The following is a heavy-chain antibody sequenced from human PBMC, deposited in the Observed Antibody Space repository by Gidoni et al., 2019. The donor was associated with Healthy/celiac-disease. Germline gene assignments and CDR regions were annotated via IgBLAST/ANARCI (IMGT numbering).Heavy chain of an antibody. V-gene: IGHV3-33*01. CDR1: GFTFSSYG. Sequence: QVQLVESGGGVVQPGRSLRLSCAASGFTFSSYGLHWVRQAPGKGLELVAVIWYDGSNKYYADSVKGRFTISRDNSKNTLYLQMNSLRAEDTAVYYCARDYYDSSGYPPGLYYFDYWGQGTLVTVSS. CDR2: IWYDGSNK. D-gene: IGHD3-22*01. CDR3: ARDYYDSSGYPPGLYYFDY. J-gene: IGHJ4*02.